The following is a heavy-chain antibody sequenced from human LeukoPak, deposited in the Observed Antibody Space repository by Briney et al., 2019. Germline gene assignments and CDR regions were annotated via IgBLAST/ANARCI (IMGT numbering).Heavy chain of an antibody. D-gene: IGHD3-22*01. Sequence: SETLSLTCAVYGGSFSGYYWSWIRQPPGKGLEWIGEINHSGSTNYNPSLKSRVTISVDTSKNQFSLKLSSVTAADTAVYSCARVRGYYYDSSRTRWGEGTLVTVSS. J-gene: IGHJ4*02. CDR2: INHSGST. V-gene: IGHV4-34*01. CDR3: ARVRGYYYDSSRTR. CDR1: GGSFSGYY.